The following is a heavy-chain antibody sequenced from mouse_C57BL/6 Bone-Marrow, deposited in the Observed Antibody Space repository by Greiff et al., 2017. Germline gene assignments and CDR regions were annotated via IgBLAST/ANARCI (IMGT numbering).Heavy chain of an antibody. D-gene: IGHD1-1*01. CDR1: GYSFTSYW. CDR3: ARTLYGSRNYFDY. V-gene: IGHV1-61*01. J-gene: IGHJ2*01. Sequence: VQLQQSGAELVRPGASVKLSCKASGYSFTSYWMNWVKQRPGQGLEWIGMIHPSASETRLNEKFKDKATLTVDKSSSTAYMQLSSPTSEDSAVYYCARTLYGSRNYFDYWGQGTTLTVSS. CDR2: IHPSASET.